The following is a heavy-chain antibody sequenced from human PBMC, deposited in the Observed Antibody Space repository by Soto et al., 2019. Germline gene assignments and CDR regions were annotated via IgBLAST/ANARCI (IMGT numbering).Heavy chain of an antibody. J-gene: IGHJ4*02. Sequence: ASVKVSCKASGYTFTSYYMRWVRQAPGQGLEWMGIINPSGGSTSYAQKFQGRVTMTRDTSTSTVYMELSSLRSEDTAVYYCARVGSYYDIPLRGSFDYWGQGTLVTVSS. D-gene: IGHD3-9*01. V-gene: IGHV1-46*01. CDR1: GYTFTSYY. CDR3: ARVGSYYDIPLRGSFDY. CDR2: INPSGGST.